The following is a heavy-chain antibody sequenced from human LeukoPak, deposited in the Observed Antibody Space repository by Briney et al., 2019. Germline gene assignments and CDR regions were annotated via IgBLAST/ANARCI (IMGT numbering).Heavy chain of an antibody. V-gene: IGHV3-30*03. CDR3: ARYAEYAVSTPCY. Sequence: PGRSLRLSCAASGFTFSSYGMHWVRQAPGKGLEWVAVLSYDGNYKYYADSVKGRLAISRDNSENTLYLQMNSLRAEDTAVYYCARYAEYAVSTPCYWGQGTLATVSA. J-gene: IGHJ4*02. CDR1: GFTFSSYG. D-gene: IGHD2-8*01. CDR2: LSYDGNYK.